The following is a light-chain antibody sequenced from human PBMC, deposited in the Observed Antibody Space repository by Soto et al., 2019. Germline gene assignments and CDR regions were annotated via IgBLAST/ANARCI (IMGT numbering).Light chain of an antibody. CDR2: HAS. CDR1: EYVDIY. V-gene: IGKV3-11*01. Sequence: ETVLTQSPATLSLSPGETATLSCRASEYVDIYLAWYQQKPGQAPRLLIYHASNRATGIPDRFSGSGSGTDFTLTISSLEPEDSAVYYCQQRRNWPPLTFGGGTRVEIK. CDR3: QQRRNWPPLT. J-gene: IGKJ4*01.